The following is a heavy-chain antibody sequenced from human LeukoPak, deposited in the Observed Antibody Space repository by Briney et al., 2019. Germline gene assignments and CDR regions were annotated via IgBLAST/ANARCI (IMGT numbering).Heavy chain of an antibody. V-gene: IGHV1-69*01. CDR3: ASEVGATTLAVDY. D-gene: IGHD1-26*01. CDR2: IIPIFGTA. J-gene: IGHJ4*02. Sequence: SVKVSCKASGGTFSSCAISWVRQAPGQGLEWMGGIIPIFGTANYAQKFQGRVTITADESTSTAYMELSSLRSEDTAVYYCASEVGATTLAVDYWGQGTLVTVSS. CDR1: GGTFSSCA.